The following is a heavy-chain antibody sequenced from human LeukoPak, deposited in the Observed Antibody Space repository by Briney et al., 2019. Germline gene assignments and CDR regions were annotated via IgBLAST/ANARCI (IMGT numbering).Heavy chain of an antibody. J-gene: IGHJ5*02. D-gene: IGHD3-22*01. CDR1: NFSISSGYY. V-gene: IGHV4-38-2*02. Sequence: SETLSLTCTVSNFSISSGYYWGWIRQPPGKGPELIGSLYHTGSTYYNPSLKSRAASSVDTSKNQFSLKLSSVTAADPAVYYCARAQDYSDSSTSGYGVTTSPVGWFDPWGQGTLVTVSS. CDR3: ARAQDYSDSSTSGYGVTTSPVGWFDP. CDR2: LYHTGST.